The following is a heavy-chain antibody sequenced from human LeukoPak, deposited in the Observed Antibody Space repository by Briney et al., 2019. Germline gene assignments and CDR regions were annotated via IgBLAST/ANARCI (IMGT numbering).Heavy chain of an antibody. CDR2: ISDSGSAT. CDR1: GFTFSTYA. CDR3: ALLGLN. Sequence: GGSLRLSCAASGFTFSTYAMTWVRQAPGKGLDWVSAISDSGSATDYADSVKGRFTISRDNSKNTVYLQMNSLRAEDTAVYYCALLGLNWGQGTLVTVSS. D-gene: IGHD2-15*01. J-gene: IGHJ4*02. V-gene: IGHV3-23*01.